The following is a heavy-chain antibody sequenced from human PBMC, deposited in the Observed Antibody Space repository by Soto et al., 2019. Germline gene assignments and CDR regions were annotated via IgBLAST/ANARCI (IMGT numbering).Heavy chain of an antibody. CDR2: IIPISGTA. D-gene: IGHD2-2*01. CDR3: ARSQGSSTSLEIYYYYYYGMDV. J-gene: IGHJ6*02. V-gene: IGHV1-69*01. CDR1: GGTFSSYA. Sequence: QMQLVQSGAEVKKPGSSVKVSCTASGGTFSSYAISWVRQAPGQGLEWMGGIIPISGTANYAQKFQGRGTITADESTSTAYMELSSLRSEDTAVYYWARSQGSSTSLEIYYYYYYGMDVWGQGTTVTVSS.